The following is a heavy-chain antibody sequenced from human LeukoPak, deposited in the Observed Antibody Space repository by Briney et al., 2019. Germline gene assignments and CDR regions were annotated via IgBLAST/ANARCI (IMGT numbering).Heavy chain of an antibody. D-gene: IGHD4-4*01. CDR1: GFTFSSYS. Sequence: GGSLRLSCAASGFTFSSYSMNWVRQAPGKGLEWVSSISSSSSYIYYADSVKGRFTISRDNAKNSLYLQMNSLRAEDTAVYYCARLNDYSNYFRDYYYGMDVWGQGTTVTVSS. CDR2: ISSSSSYI. J-gene: IGHJ6*02. CDR3: ARLNDYSNYFRDYYYGMDV. V-gene: IGHV3-21*01.